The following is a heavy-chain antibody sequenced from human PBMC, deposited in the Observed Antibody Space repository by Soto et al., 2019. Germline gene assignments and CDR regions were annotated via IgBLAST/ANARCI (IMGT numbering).Heavy chain of an antibody. D-gene: IGHD1-7*01. V-gene: IGHV3-23*01. CDR1: GFTYSNND. CDR3: VKNRGNYDA. CDR2: ISGSGST. J-gene: IGHJ5*02. Sequence: EFHLLESGGSLVQPGGSLRLSCAASGFTYSNNDMTWVRQAPGKGPEWVSTISGSGSTSYTDSVKGRFTISRDNSKNMLYLDMNSLRAEDTALYYCVKNRGNYDAWGQGTLVTVSS.